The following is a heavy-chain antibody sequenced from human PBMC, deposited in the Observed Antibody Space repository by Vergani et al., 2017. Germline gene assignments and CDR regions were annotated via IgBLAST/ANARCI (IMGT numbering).Heavy chain of an antibody. CDR1: GGSISSGDYY. CDR2: IYYSGST. V-gene: IGHV4-30-4*08. CDR3: ARGVVPAAMYFDY. Sequence: QVQLQESGPGLVKPSQTLSLTCTVSGGSISSGDYYWSWIRQPPGKGLEWIGYIYYSGSTYYKPSLKSRVTISVDTSKNQFSLKLSSVTAADTAVYYCARGVVPAAMYFDYWGQGTLVTVSS. J-gene: IGHJ4*02. D-gene: IGHD2-2*01.